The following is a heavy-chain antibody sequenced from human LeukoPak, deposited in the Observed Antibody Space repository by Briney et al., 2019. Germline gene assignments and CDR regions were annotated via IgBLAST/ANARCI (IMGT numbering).Heavy chain of an antibody. CDR1: GGSISSYY. V-gene: IGHV4-4*07. Sequence: SETLSLTCTVSGGSISSYYWSWIRQPAGKGLEWIRRIYTSGSTNYNPSLKSRVTMSVDTSKNQFSLKLSSVTAADTAVYYCARDGSAHSYYYYGMDVWGQGTTVTVSS. CDR2: IYTSGST. CDR3: ARDGSAHSYYYYGMDV. J-gene: IGHJ6*02. D-gene: IGHD2-15*01.